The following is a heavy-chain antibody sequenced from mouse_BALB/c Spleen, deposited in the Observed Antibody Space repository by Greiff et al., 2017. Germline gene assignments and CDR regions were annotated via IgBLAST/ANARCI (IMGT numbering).Heavy chain of an antibody. Sequence: VQLQQSGAELAKPGASVKISCKASGYTFTNYWLGWVKQRPGHGLEWIGDIYPGGGYTNYNEKFKGKATLTADTSSSTAYMHLSSLTSEDSAVYYCASEEDAGPYYYSSGGYVDVWGEGTTGTVSS. CDR3: ASEEDAGPYYYSSGGYVDV. J-gene: IGHJ1*01. CDR1: GYTFTNYW. V-gene: IGHV1-63*02. CDR2: IYPGGGYT. D-gene: IGHD1-1*01.